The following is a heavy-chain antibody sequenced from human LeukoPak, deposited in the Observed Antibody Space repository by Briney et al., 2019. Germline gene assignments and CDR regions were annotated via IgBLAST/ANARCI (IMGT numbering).Heavy chain of an antibody. J-gene: IGHJ4*02. D-gene: IGHD6-19*01. V-gene: IGHV4-31*03. CDR1: GGSISSGGYY. Sequence: PSETLSLTCTVSGGSISSGGYYWSWIRQHPGKVLEWIGYIYYSGSTYYNPSLKSRVTISVDTSKNQFSLKLSSVTAADTAVYYCARDSRVAVAGPGGFDHWGQGTLVTVSS. CDR2: IYYSGST. CDR3: ARDSRVAVAGPGGFDH.